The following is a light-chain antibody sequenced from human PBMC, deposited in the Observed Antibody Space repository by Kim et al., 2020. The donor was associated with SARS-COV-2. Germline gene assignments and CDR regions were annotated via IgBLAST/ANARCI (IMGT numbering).Light chain of an antibody. CDR3: CSYAGSSTL. CDR1: SSDVGSYNL. V-gene: IGLV2-23*02. CDR2: EVS. J-gene: IGLJ3*02. Sequence: PGQSITISCTGTSSDVGSYNLVSWYQQHPGKAPKLMIYEVSKRPSGVSDRFSGSKSGNTASLTISGRQAEDEADYYCCSYAGSSTLFGGGTKLTVL.